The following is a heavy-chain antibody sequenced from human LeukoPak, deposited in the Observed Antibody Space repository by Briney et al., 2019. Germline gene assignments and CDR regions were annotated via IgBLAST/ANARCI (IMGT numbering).Heavy chain of an antibody. Sequence: ASVKVSCKASGYTFFSHDINWVRQATGQGFEWMGWMNPKSGNTGYAQKFQARITISRDTSRNTAYMELNSLISEDTAVYFCARDTSGQTRADDAFDIWGQGTMVTVSS. CDR1: GYTFFSHD. V-gene: IGHV1-8*03. CDR3: ARDTSGQTRADDAFDI. CDR2: MNPKSGNT. J-gene: IGHJ3*02. D-gene: IGHD6-19*01.